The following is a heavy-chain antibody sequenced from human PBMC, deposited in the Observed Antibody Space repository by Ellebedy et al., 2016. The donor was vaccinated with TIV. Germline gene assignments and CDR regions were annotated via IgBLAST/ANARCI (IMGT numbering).Heavy chain of an antibody. CDR2: IIPIFGTA. J-gene: IGHJ2*01. CDR1: GGTFSSYA. Sequence: SVKVSXXASGGTFSSYAISWVRQAPGQGLEWMGGIIPIFGTANYAQKFQGRVTITADESTSTAYMELSSLRSEDTAVHYCARNGPAVAGLPGWYFDLWGRGTLVTVSS. V-gene: IGHV1-69*13. CDR3: ARNGPAVAGLPGWYFDL. D-gene: IGHD6-19*01.